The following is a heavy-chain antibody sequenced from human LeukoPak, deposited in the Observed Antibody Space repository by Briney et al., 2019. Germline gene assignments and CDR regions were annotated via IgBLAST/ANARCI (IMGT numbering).Heavy chain of an antibody. CDR3: ARGWVDAFDI. J-gene: IGHJ3*02. V-gene: IGHV4-59*01. Sequence: KSSETLSLTCTVSGGSISSYYWSWIRQPPGKGLEWIGYIYYSGSTNYNPSLKSRVTISVDTSKNQFSLKLSSVTAADTAVYYCARGWVDAFDIWGQGIMVTVSS. CDR2: IYYSGST. D-gene: IGHD5-24*01. CDR1: GGSISSYY.